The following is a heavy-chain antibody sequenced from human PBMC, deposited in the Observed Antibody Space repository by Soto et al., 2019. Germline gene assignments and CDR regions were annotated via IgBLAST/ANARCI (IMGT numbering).Heavy chain of an antibody. D-gene: IGHD2-2*03. Sequence: GASVKVSCKASGGTFSSYAISWVRQAPGQGLEWMGGIIPIFGTANYAQKFQGRVTITADESTSTAYMELSSLRSEDTAVYYCARVDRLPFSNWFDPWGQGTLVTVSS. CDR3: ARVDRLPFSNWFDP. CDR1: GGTFSSYA. J-gene: IGHJ5*02. V-gene: IGHV1-69*13. CDR2: IIPIFGTA.